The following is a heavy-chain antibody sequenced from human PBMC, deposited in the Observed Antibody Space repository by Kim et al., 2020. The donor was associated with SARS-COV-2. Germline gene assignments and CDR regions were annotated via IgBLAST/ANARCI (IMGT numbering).Heavy chain of an antibody. V-gene: IGHV3-23*01. J-gene: IGHJ4*02. CDR2: ISAKCVST. CDR3: EASDY. Sequence: ISAKCVSTHYAVSVKGLFTISRDNSKSTLVLQMNSLRAEDTAVYYCEASDYWGQGSLVNVSS.